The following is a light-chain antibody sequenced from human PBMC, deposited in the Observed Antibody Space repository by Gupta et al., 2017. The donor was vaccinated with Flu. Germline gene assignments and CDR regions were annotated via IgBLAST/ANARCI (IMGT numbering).Light chain of an antibody. CDR2: DTF. Sequence: EIVLTQSPATLSLSPGERATLSCRASQSVSNNLAWYQQKPGQVPRLLIYDTFSRAAGIPPRFSSSGSGTDFTLTISRLEPEDFAVYYCQHRSYVFTFGRGTRVDVK. V-gene: IGKV3-11*01. CDR3: QHRSYVFT. J-gene: IGKJ3*01. CDR1: QSVSNN.